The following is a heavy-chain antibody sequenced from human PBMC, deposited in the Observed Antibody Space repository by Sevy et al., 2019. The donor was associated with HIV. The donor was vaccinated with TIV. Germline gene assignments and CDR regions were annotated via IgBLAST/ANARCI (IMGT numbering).Heavy chain of an antibody. D-gene: IGHD6-13*01. V-gene: IGHV3-64*02. Sequence: GESLKISCAASGFTFSSYAMHWVRQAPGKGLEYVSAISSNGGSTYYSDSVKGRFTISRDNSKNTLYLQMGSLSAEDMAVYYCARDPSYSDPNWYFDLWGRGTLVTVSS. J-gene: IGHJ2*01. CDR1: GFTFSSYA. CDR2: ISSNGGST. CDR3: ARDPSYSDPNWYFDL.